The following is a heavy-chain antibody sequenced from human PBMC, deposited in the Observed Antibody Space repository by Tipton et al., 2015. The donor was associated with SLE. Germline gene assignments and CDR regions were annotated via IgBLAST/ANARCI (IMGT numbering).Heavy chain of an antibody. V-gene: IGHV5-51*01. CDR1: GYTFTSYW. CDR3: ASTYYYDTSAYYY. D-gene: IGHD3-22*01. CDR2: IYPGDSDT. J-gene: IGHJ4*02. Sequence: QLVQSRAEVRKPGESLKISCKVSGYTFTSYWIGWVRQMPGKGLEWMGIIYPGDSDTRYTPSFQGQVTIAADKSISTAYLQWSSLKASDTAMYYCASTYYYDTSAYYYWGQGTLVTVSS.